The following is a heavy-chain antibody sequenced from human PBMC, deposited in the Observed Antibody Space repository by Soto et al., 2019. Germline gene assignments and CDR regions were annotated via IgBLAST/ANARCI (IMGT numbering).Heavy chain of an antibody. CDR2: IYYSGST. CDR1: GGSISSGGYY. J-gene: IGHJ4*02. CDR3: ARGPRDPDYGDYVDY. V-gene: IGHV4-31*03. Sequence: SETLSLTCTVSGGSISSGGYYWSWIRQHPGKGLEWIGYIYYSGSTYYNPSLKSRVTISVDTSKNQFSLKLSSVTAADTAVYYCARGPRDPDYGDYVDYWGQGTLVTVSS. D-gene: IGHD4-17*01.